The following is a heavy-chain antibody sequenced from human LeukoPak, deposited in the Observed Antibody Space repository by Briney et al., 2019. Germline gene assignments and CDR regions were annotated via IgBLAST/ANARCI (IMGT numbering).Heavy chain of an antibody. CDR1: GGSFSGYY. D-gene: IGHD3-10*01. V-gene: IGHV4-34*01. Sequence: SETLSLTCAVYGGSFSGYYWSWIRQPPGKGLEWIGEMNHSGSTNYNPSLKSRVTISVDTSKNQFSLKLSSATAADTAVYYCARRLGRKFGERFYYYHYMDVWGKGTTVTISS. CDR2: MNHSGST. J-gene: IGHJ6*03. CDR3: ARRLGRKFGERFYYYHYMDV.